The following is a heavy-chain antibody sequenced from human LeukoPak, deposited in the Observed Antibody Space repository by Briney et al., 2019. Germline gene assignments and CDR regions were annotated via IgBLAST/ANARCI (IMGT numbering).Heavy chain of an antibody. Sequence: ASVKVSCKASGYTFTSYGISWVRQAPGQGLEWMGWISAYNGNTNYAQKLQGRVTMTTDTSTSTAYMELRSLRSDDTAVYYCASYPYYDILTGYYTWGQGTLVTVSS. D-gene: IGHD3-9*01. CDR2: ISAYNGNT. J-gene: IGHJ4*02. CDR3: ASYPYYDILTGYYT. CDR1: GYTFTSYG. V-gene: IGHV1-18*01.